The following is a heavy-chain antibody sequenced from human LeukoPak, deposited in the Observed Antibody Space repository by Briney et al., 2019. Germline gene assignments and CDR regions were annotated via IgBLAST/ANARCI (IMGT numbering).Heavy chain of an antibody. Sequence: SETLSLTCTVSGGSISSYYWSWIRQPPGKGLEWIGYIYYSGSTNYNPSLKSRVTISVDTSKNQFSLKLRSVTAADTAAYYCARVGGITMIVVLITDAFDIWGQGTMVTVSS. J-gene: IGHJ3*02. CDR2: IYYSGST. CDR1: GGSISSYY. CDR3: ARVGGITMIVVLITDAFDI. D-gene: IGHD3-22*01. V-gene: IGHV4-59*12.